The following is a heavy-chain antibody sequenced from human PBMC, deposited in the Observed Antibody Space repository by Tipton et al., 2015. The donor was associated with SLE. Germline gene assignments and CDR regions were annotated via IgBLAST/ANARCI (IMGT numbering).Heavy chain of an antibody. CDR1: GGSISSGSYY. Sequence: TLSLTCTVSGGSISSGSYYWSWIRQPAGKGLEWIGHIYTSGSTNCNPSLKSRVTISVDTSKNQFSLKLSSVTAADTAVYYCARDAVWGQGTLVTVSS. V-gene: IGHV4-61*09. CDR2: IYTSGST. J-gene: IGHJ4*02. CDR3: ARDAV.